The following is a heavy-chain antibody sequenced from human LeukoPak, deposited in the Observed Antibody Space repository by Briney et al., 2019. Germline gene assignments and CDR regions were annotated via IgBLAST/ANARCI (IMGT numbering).Heavy chain of an antibody. CDR2: INPNSGGT. Sequence: GASVKVSCKASGYTFTGYYMHWVRQAPGQGLEWMGWINPNSGGTNYAQKFQGRVTMTEDTSTDTAYMELSSLRSEDTAVYYCATSRDDSSGYYYEDYWGQGTLVTVSS. D-gene: IGHD3-22*01. V-gene: IGHV1-2*02. CDR1: GYTFTGYY. CDR3: ATSRDDSSGYYYEDY. J-gene: IGHJ4*02.